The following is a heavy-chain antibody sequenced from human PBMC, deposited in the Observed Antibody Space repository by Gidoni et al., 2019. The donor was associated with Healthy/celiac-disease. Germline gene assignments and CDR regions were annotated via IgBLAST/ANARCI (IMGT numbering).Heavy chain of an antibody. CDR2: IYWNDDK. CDR3: AHSHFMVRGVILDY. Sequence: QITLKESGPTLVKPTQTLTLTCTFSGFSLSTSGVGVGWIRQPPGKALVWLALIYWNDDKRYSPSLKSRLTITKDTSKNQVVLTMTNMDPVDTATYYCAHSHFMVRGVILDYWGQGTLVTVSS. CDR1: GFSLSTSGVG. J-gene: IGHJ4*02. V-gene: IGHV2-5*01. D-gene: IGHD3-10*01.